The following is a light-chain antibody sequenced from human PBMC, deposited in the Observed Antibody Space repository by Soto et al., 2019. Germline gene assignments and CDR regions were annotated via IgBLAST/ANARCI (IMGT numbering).Light chain of an antibody. J-gene: IGKJ1*01. CDR3: HPYRHSRT. Sequence: GDRATLSCRASQSVSSYLAWYQQKPGQAPRLLIYGASSRATGIPDRFSGSGSGTDFTLTISRLEPEDIPVYYCHPYRHSRTFAQGGKVDIK. V-gene: IGKV3-20*01. CDR2: GAS. CDR1: QSVSSY.